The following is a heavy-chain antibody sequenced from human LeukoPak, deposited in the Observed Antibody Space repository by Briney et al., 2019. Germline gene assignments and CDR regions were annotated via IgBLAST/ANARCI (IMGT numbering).Heavy chain of an antibody. Sequence: KSSETLSLTCAVSGGSISSSNWWGWVRQPPGKGLEWIGEIYHSGSTNYNPSLKSRVTMSVDTSKNQFSLKLSSVTAADTAVYYCARRKYQVTARWFDPWGQGTRVTVSS. D-gene: IGHD2-2*01. J-gene: IGHJ5*02. CDR3: ARRKYQVTARWFDP. CDR1: GGSISSSNW. CDR2: IYHSGST. V-gene: IGHV4-4*02.